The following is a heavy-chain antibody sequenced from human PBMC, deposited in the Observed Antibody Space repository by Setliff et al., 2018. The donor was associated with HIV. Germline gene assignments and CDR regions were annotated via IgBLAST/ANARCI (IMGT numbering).Heavy chain of an antibody. J-gene: IGHJ4*02. V-gene: IGHV3-72*01. D-gene: IGHD6-19*01. Sequence: PGGSLRLSCAASGFTFSDHYMDWVRQAPGKGLEWVGRIRDKVNTYTTKYAASVKGRFTISRDDSKNSLFLQLNSLETEDTAVYYCARGGRGWYMDCWGQGTLVTVSS. CDR3: ARGGRGWYMDC. CDR1: GFTFSDHY. CDR2: IRDKVNTYTT.